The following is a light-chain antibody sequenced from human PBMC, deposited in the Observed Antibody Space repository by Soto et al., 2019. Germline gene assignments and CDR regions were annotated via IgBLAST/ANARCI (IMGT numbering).Light chain of an antibody. J-gene: IGKJ2*01. V-gene: IGKV1-39*01. CDR1: QSNSSY. CDR3: QQSYSTPYT. CDR2: DAS. Sequence: DIQMTQSPSSLSASVGDRVTITCRASQSNSSYLNWYQQKPGTAPKLLIYDASSLQSGVPSRFCGSGSWTDFTLTISSLQPEDFATYYCQQSYSTPYTFGQGTKLEIK.